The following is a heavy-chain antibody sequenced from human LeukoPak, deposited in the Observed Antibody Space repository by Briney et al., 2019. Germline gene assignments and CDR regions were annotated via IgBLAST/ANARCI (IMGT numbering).Heavy chain of an antibody. CDR2: ITYSGGST. Sequence: PGGSLRLSCAASRFTFSSSAMSWVRQAPGKGLEWVSGITYSGGSTYYADSVKGRFTISRDNSKNTLYLQMNSLRAEDTAAYYCAKGGSGNFPFDYWGQGPLVTVSS. V-gene: IGHV3-23*01. CDR1: RFTFSSSA. D-gene: IGHD1-26*01. CDR3: AKGGSGNFPFDY. J-gene: IGHJ4*02.